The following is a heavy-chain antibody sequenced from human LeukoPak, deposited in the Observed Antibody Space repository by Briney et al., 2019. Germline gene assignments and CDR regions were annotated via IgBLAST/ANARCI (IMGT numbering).Heavy chain of an antibody. D-gene: IGHD6-13*01. CDR3: ARCIAAAGTYYFDY. J-gene: IGHJ4*02. V-gene: IGHV4-61*08. Sequence: SETLSLTCTVSGGSISSGDYYWSWIRQPPGKGLEWIGYIYYSGSTNYNPSLKSRVTISVDTSKNQFSLKLSSVTAADTAVYYCARCIAAAGTYYFDYWGQGTLVTVSS. CDR2: IYYSGST. CDR1: GGSISSGDYY.